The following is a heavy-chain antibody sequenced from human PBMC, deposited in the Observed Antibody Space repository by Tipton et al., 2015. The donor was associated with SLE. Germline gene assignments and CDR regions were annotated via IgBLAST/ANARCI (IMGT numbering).Heavy chain of an antibody. J-gene: IGHJ3*02. Sequence: SLRLYCAASGFTFSSYEMNWVRQAPGKGLEWVSYISSSGSTIYYADSVKGRFTISRDNAKNSLYLQMNSLRAEDTAVYYCARDSGSSWAFDIWGQGTMVTVSS. CDR3: ARDSGSSWAFDI. CDR2: ISSSGSTI. D-gene: IGHD1-26*01. V-gene: IGHV3-48*03. CDR1: GFTFSSYE.